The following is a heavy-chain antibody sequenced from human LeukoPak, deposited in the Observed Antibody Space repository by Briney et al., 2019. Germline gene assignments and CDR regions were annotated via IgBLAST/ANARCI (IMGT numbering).Heavy chain of an antibody. J-gene: IGHJ4*02. CDR1: GFTFNDHA. CDR2: ISGSGGST. V-gene: IGHV3-23*01. Sequence: GGSLRLSCAGSGFTFNDHAMSWVRQAPGKGLEWVPSISGSGGSTYYADYVKGRSTISRDNSKKVVYFEMNSLRGEDTAVYFCARGGQNFDFWRFDYWGQGTLAVVSS. D-gene: IGHD3-3*01. CDR3: ARGGQNFDFWRFDY.